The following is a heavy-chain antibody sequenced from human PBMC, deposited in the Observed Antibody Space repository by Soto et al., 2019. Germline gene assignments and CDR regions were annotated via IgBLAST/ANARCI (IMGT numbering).Heavy chain of an antibody. CDR3: ARDSWVRYYGSGSYTHYYGMDV. CDR2: INPNSGGT. Sequence: ASVKVSCKASGYTFTGHYMHWVRQAPGQGLEWMGWINPNSGGTNYAQKFQGRVTMTRDTSISTAYMELSRLRSDDTAVYYCARDSWVRYYGSGSYTHYYGMDVWGQGTTVTVSS. CDR1: GYTFTGHY. J-gene: IGHJ6*02. V-gene: IGHV1-2*02. D-gene: IGHD3-10*01.